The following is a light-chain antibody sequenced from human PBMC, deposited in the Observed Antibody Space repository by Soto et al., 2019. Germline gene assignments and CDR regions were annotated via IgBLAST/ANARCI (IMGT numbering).Light chain of an antibody. CDR1: SSDIGGYNS. Sequence: QSALTQSPSASGSPGQSVTISCTGTSSDIGGYNSVSWYQQHPGKAPKLMIYDINNRPSGVSKRFSGSKSGNTASLTISGLQAEDEADYYCVSYTARSSYVFGTGTKLTVL. CDR2: DIN. J-gene: IGLJ1*01. V-gene: IGLV2-14*01. CDR3: VSYTARSSYV.